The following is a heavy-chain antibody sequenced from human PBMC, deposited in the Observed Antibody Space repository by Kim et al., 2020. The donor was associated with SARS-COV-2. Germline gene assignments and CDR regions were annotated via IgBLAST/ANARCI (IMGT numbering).Heavy chain of an antibody. D-gene: IGHD3-22*01. V-gene: IGHV1-46*01. Sequence: ASVKVSCKASGYTFTSYYMHWVRQAPGQGLEWMGIINPSGGSTSYAQKFQGRVTMTRDTSTSTVYMELSSLRSEDTAVYYCAGGTYYYDSSGYLFGFGYYHGMDVWGQGTTVTVSS. CDR3: AGGTYYYDSSGYLFGFGYYHGMDV. CDR1: GYTFTSYY. CDR2: INPSGGST. J-gene: IGHJ6*02.